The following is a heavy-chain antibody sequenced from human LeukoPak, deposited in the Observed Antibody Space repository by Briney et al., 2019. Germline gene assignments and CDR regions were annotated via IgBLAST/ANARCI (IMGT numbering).Heavy chain of an antibody. J-gene: IGHJ6*02. Sequence: SETLSLTCTVSGGSISSYYWSWIRQPPGKGLEWIGYIYYSGSTNYNPSLKSRVTISVDTSKNQFSLKLSSVTAADTAVYYCARGGLRCSGGSCYFGGSRTYYYYGMDVWGQGTTVTVSS. V-gene: IGHV4-59*01. CDR2: IYYSGST. CDR1: GGSISSYY. CDR3: ARGGLRCSGGSCYFGGSRTYYYYGMDV. D-gene: IGHD2-15*01.